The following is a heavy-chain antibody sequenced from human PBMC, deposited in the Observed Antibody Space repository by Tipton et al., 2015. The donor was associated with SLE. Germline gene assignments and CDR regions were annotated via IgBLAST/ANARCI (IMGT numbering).Heavy chain of an antibody. CDR3: ARVYGYYYDQYIDV. J-gene: IGHJ6*03. CDR2: ISSISRYM. V-gene: IGHV3-11*06. D-gene: IGHD2-8*01. Sequence: SLRLSCAASEFTFGHYSMSWIRQAPGKGLEWVSSISSISRYMYYADSVKGRFTISRDNAKNLLSLQMNSLRAEDTAIYYCARVYGYYYDQYIDVWGKGTTVTVSS. CDR1: EFTFGHYS.